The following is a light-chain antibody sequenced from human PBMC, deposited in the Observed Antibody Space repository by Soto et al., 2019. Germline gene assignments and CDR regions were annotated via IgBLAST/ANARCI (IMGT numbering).Light chain of an antibody. V-gene: IGKV3-20*01. J-gene: IGKJ5*01. CDR1: QTIASRY. Sequence: EIVLTQSPGTLSLSPGERATLSCRASQTIASRYLVWYQHQPGQAPRLLIYRTFARAPGIPDRFSGGGSGKDFTLTISRLEREDFAVYYCQQYDTSPPTFCQGTRLEIK. CDR3: QQYDTSPPT. CDR2: RTF.